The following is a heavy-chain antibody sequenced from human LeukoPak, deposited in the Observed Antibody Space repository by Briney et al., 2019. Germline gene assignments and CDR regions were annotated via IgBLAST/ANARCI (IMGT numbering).Heavy chain of an antibody. V-gene: IGHV1-69*06. CDR2: IIPIFGTA. J-gene: IGHJ6*03. D-gene: IGHD3-10*01. Sequence: SVKVSCKASGGTFSSYAISWVRQAPGQGLEWMGGIIPIFGTANYAQKFQGRVTITADKSTSTAYMELSSLRSEDTAVYYCARGARFGVRTYYYYMGVWGKGTTVTVSS. CDR3: ARGARFGVRTYYYYMGV. CDR1: GGTFSSYA.